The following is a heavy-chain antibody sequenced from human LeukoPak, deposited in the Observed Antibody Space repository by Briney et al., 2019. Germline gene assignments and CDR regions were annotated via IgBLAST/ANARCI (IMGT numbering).Heavy chain of an antibody. CDR2: ISYDGSNK. D-gene: IGHD2-2*01. J-gene: IGHJ4*02. CDR3: ARDGVVVRVFDY. V-gene: IGHV3-30*04. CDR1: GFTFSSYA. Sequence: GGSLRLSCAASGFTFSSYAMHWVRQAPGRGLEWVAVISYDGSNKYYADSVKGRFTISRDNSKNTLYLQMNSLRAEDTAVYYCARDGVVVRVFDYWGQGTLVTVSS.